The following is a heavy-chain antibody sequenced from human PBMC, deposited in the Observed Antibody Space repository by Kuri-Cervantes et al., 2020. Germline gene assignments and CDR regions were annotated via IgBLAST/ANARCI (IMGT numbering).Heavy chain of an antibody. J-gene: IGHJ4*02. CDR1: GGSISSYY. CDR3: ARSRSRDFFGPFLNY. V-gene: IGHV4-59*12. D-gene: IGHD3-3*01. Sequence: SETLSLTCTVSGGSISSYYWSWIRQPPGKGLEWIGYIYYSGSTNYNPSLKSRVTISVDTSKNQFSLKLSSVTAADTAVYYCARSRSRDFFGPFLNYWGQGTLVTVSS. CDR2: IYYSGST.